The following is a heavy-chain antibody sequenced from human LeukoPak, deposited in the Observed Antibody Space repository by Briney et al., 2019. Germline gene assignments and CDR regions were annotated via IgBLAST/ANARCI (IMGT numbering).Heavy chain of an antibody. CDR1: GDSVSSNSAA. CDR3: ARDVDFWSGYYQYYFDY. V-gene: IGHV6-1*01. D-gene: IGHD3-3*01. Sequence: SQTLSLTCAISGDSVSSNSAAWNWIRQSPSRGLEWLGRTYYRSKWYNDYAVSVKSRITINPDTSKNQFSLQLNSVTPEDTAVYYCARDVDFWSGYYQYYFDYWGQGTLATVSS. CDR2: TYYRSKWYN. J-gene: IGHJ4*02.